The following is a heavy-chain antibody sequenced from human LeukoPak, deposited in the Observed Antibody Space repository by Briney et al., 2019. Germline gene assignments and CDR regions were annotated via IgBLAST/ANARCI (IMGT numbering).Heavy chain of an antibody. V-gene: IGHV3-11*04. D-gene: IGHD3-22*01. CDR3: ARGPYYYDSSGYYYSSEYFQH. CDR2: ISSSSSTI. CDR1: GFTFSDYY. J-gene: IGHJ1*01. Sequence: EGSLRLSCAASGFTFSDYYMNWIRQAPGKGLEWVSYISSSSSTIYYADSVKGRFTISRDNAKNSLYLQMNSLRDEDTAVYYCARGPYYYDSSGYYYSSEYFQHWGQGTLVTVSS.